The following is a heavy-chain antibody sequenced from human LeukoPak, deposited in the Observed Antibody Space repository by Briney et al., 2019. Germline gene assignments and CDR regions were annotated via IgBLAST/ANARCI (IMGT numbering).Heavy chain of an antibody. J-gene: IGHJ4*02. V-gene: IGHV4-34*01. CDR1: GGSFSGYY. D-gene: IGHD6-6*01. Sequence: SETLSLTCAVYGGSFSGYYWSWIRQPPGKGLEWIGEINHSGSTNYNPSLKSRVTISVDTSKNQFSLKLSSVTAADTAVYYCAGGSSSSGYFDYWGQGTLVTVSS. CDR2: INHSGST. CDR3: AGGSSSSGYFDY.